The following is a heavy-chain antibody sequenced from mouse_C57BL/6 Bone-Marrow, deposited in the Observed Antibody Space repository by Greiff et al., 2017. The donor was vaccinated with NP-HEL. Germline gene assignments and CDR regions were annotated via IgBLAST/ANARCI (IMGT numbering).Heavy chain of an antibody. D-gene: IGHD4-1*01. J-gene: IGHJ1*03. CDR3: ARDMDWDEEYFDV. V-gene: IGHV5-4*01. Sequence: EVQRVESGGGLVKPGGSLKLSCAASGFTFSSYAMSWVRQTPEKRLEWVATISDGGSYTYYPDNVKGRFTISRDNAKNNLYLQMSHLKSEDTAMYYCARDMDWDEEYFDVWGTGTTVTVSS. CDR1: GFTFSSYA. CDR2: ISDGGSYT.